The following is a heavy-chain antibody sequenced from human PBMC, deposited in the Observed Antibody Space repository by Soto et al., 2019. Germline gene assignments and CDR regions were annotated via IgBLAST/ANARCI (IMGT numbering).Heavy chain of an antibody. V-gene: IGHV1-58*01. CDR2: IVVGSGNT. D-gene: IGHD3-22*01. J-gene: IGHJ3*02. Sequence: QMQLVQSGPEVKKPGTSVKVSCKASGFTFSSSAVQWVRQARGQRLEWIGWIVVGSGNTNYAQRFQERVTITRDMSTSTAYMDLSSLRSEDTAVYYCAAAPPTYYYDSYYSASDIWGQGTMVTVSS. CDR3: AAAPPTYYYDSYYSASDI. CDR1: GFTFSSSA.